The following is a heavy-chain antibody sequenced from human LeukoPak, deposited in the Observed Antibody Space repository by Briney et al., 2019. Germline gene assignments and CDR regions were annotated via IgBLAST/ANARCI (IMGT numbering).Heavy chain of an antibody. Sequence: GGSLRLSCAASGFTFSSYAMSWVRQAPGKGLECVSAISGSGGSTYYADSVKGRFTISRDNSKNTLYLQMNSLRAEDTAVYYCAKGGDILTGYYDPYFDYWGQGTLVTVSS. CDR2: ISGSGGST. V-gene: IGHV3-23*01. D-gene: IGHD3-9*01. CDR1: GFTFSSYA. J-gene: IGHJ4*02. CDR3: AKGGDILTGYYDPYFDY.